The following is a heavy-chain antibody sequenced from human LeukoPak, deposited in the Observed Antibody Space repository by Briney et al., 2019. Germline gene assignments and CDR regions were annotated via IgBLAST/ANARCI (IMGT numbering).Heavy chain of an antibody. Sequence: GGSLRLSCAASGFTFSSYGMHWVRQAPGKGLEWVAFIRYDGSSKYYADSVKGRFTISRDNSKNTLYLQMNTLRVEDTAVYYCVKRDRGTFDYWGQGTLVTVSS. CDR2: IRYDGSSK. V-gene: IGHV3-30*02. CDR1: GFTFSSYG. J-gene: IGHJ4*02. D-gene: IGHD1-1*01. CDR3: VKRDRGTFDY.